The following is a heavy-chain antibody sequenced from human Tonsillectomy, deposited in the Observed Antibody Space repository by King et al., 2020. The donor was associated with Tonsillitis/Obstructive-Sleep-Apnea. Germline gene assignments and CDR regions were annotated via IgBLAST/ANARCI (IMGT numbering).Heavy chain of an antibody. V-gene: IGHV3-15*01. CDR1: GFTFSNAW. J-gene: IGHJ4*02. CDR3: TTGPRLLVLPRY. D-gene: IGHD3-3*01. CDR2: IKSKTDGGTT. Sequence: VQLVESGGGLVKPGGSLRLSCAASGFTFSNAWMSWVRQAPGKGLEWVGRIKSKTDGGTTDYAAPVKGRFTISRDDSKNTLYLQMNSLKTEDTAVYYCTTGPRLLVLPRYWGQGTLVTVSS.